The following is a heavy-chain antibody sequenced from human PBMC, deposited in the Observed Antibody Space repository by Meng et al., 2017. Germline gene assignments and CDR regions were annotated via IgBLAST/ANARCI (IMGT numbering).Heavy chain of an antibody. V-gene: IGHV1-18*01. CDR1: GGTFSSYA. Sequence: ASVKVSCKASGGTFSSYAISWVRQAPGQGLEWMGWISAYNGNTNYAQKLQGRVTMTTDTSTSTAYMELRSLRSDDTAVYYCARDYNYYDSSGYYYVGAFAIWGQGTMVTVSS. CDR3: ARDYNYYDSSGYYYVGAFAI. CDR2: ISAYNGNT. D-gene: IGHD3-22*01. J-gene: IGHJ3*02.